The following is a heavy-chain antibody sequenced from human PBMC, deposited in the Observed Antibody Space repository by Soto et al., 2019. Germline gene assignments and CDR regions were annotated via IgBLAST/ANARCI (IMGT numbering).Heavy chain of an antibody. V-gene: IGHV4-30-2*01. CDR1: GGSISSGGYS. J-gene: IGHJ4*02. CDR2: IYHSGRT. D-gene: IGHD4-17*01. CDR3: ARAMTTVTTIDY. Sequence: LQLQESGSGLVKPSQTLSLTCAVSGGSISSGGYSWSWIRQPPGKGLEWIGYIYHSGRTYYNPSLKSRVTISVDRSKNQFSLKLSSVTAADTAVYYCARAMTTVTTIDYWGQGTLVTVSS.